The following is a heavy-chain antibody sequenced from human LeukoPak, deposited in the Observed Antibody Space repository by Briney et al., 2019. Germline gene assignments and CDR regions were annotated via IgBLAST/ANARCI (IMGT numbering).Heavy chain of an antibody. V-gene: IGHV4-59*01. CDR1: GGSISSYY. CDR2: IYYSGST. D-gene: IGHD3-10*01. Sequence: SETLSLTCTVSGGSISSYYWSWIRQPPGKGLEWIGYIYYSGSTNYNPSLKSRVTISVDTSKNQFSLKLSSVTAADTAVYYCARDLSEDYGSGSSIHGMDVWGQGTTVTVSS. CDR3: ARDLSEDYGSGSSIHGMDV. J-gene: IGHJ6*02.